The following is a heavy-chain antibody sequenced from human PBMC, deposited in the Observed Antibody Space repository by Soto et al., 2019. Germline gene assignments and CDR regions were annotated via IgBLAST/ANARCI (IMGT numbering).Heavy chain of an antibody. V-gene: IGHV4-30-2*01. CDR2: IYDSGKA. CDR3: AAAMQYFFDRNGSPTGPHFAPDM. Sequence: SETLSLTCAFSGDSISSGGYSWNWIRQPPGKGLEWIGYIYDSGKAYYNPSLKSRVIISVDTSENQFSLKVTSVTAADTAVYYCAAAMQYFFDRNGSPTGPHFAPDMWGLGQWS. CDR1: GDSISSGGYS. J-gene: IGHJ3*02. D-gene: IGHD3-22*01.